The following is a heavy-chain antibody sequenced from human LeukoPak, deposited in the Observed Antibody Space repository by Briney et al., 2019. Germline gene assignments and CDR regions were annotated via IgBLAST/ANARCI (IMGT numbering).Heavy chain of an antibody. V-gene: IGHV4-59*01. CDR2: IFYSGTT. Sequence: PSETLSLTCTVSGGSISSYYWSWIRQPPGKGLEWIGYIFYSGTTNYNPSLKSRITISLDTSKNQFSLKLSSMTAADTAVYYCARAKLWETFDYWGQGTLVTVSS. D-gene: IGHD3-10*01. CDR3: ARAKLWETFDY. J-gene: IGHJ4*02. CDR1: GGSISSYY.